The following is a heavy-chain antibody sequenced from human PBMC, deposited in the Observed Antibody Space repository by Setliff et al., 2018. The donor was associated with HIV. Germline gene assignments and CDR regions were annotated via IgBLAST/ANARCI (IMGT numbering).Heavy chain of an antibody. D-gene: IGHD2-21*01. Sequence: SETLSLTCTVSGGSISSYYWSWIRQPAGKGLEWIGRIYTSGTTNYQPSLNSRVTMSVDTSKNQFSLKLYSATAADTAVYYCARIASVAGAYHFDYWGQGTLVTVSS. CDR3: ARIASVAGAYHFDY. CDR2: IYTSGTT. J-gene: IGHJ4*02. V-gene: IGHV4-4*07. CDR1: GGSISSYY.